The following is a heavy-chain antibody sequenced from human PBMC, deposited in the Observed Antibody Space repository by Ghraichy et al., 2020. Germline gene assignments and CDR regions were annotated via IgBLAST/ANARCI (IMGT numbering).Heavy chain of an antibody. CDR2: IYNGVST. D-gene: IGHD1-14*01. V-gene: IGHV4-39*01. CDR3: ARNKTGNLSGWFDP. CDR1: GGSISSYSDY. Sequence: SETLSLTCTVSGGSISSYSDYWGWLRQPPGKGPEWIGSIYNGVSTHYNPSLKSRVTISIDTSKDQFSLRLTSVTAADTAIYYCARNKTGNLSGWFDPWGQGSLVIVSS. J-gene: IGHJ5*02.